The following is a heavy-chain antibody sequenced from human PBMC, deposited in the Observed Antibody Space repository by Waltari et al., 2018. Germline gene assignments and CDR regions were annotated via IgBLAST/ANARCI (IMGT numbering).Heavy chain of an antibody. V-gene: IGHV4-4*02. D-gene: IGHD2-15*01. J-gene: IGHJ4*02. Sequence: QLQLQASGPGPVKPSGTLSLTCVVSGDSMTSNSFWSWVRQSPGKGLEWIGQVDRSGRSNYSPSFASRVIMSLDTSINHFSLNMHSATAADTAVYYCARDRGRGLYLDSWGRGILVPVSP. CDR3: ARDRGRGLYLDS. CDR1: GDSMTSNSF. CDR2: VDRSGRS.